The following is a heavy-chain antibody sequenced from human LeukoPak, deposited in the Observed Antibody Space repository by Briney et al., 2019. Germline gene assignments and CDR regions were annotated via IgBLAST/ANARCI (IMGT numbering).Heavy chain of an antibody. V-gene: IGHV3-49*04. Sequence: GGSLRLSCTTSGFTFGDYAMSWVRQAPGKGLEWIGFIRSKPYGGTTEYAASVKGRFSISRDDSKSIAYLQMNSLKTEDTAVYHCTGDSSEYYDRSGYPNWFDPWGQGTLVTVSS. CDR3: TGDSSEYYDRSGYPNWFDP. J-gene: IGHJ5*02. CDR1: GFTFGDYA. CDR2: IRSKPYGGTT. D-gene: IGHD3-22*01.